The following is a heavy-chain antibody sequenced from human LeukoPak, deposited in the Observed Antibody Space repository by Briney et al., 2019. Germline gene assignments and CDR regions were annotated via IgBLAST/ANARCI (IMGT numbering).Heavy chain of an antibody. D-gene: IGHD3-22*01. CDR3: AGHYDSSGYRVDVFDI. CDR1: GFTFSSYW. Sequence: GGSLRLSCAASGFTFSSYWMTWVRQAPGKGLEWVAYIKQDGSEKYYMDSVKGRFTISRDNAKNSLYLQMNSLRAEDTAVYFCAGHYDSSGYRVDVFDIWGQGTMVTVSS. CDR2: IKQDGSEK. J-gene: IGHJ3*02. V-gene: IGHV3-7*01.